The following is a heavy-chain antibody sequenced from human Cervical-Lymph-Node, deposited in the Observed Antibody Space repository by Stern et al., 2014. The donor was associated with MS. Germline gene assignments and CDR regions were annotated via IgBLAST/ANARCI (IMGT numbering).Heavy chain of an antibody. Sequence: QVQLGQSGADVKKPGASVNVSCKTSGYTFIDHYVHWVRQAPGQGLEWMGRIKPDSGGTSYGQRIQGRVAMTKDAYNSKAYSEQSRLRSDDTAVYYCARQTASYDSSHLDYWGQGTLVTVSS. D-gene: IGHD3-22*01. CDR1: GYTFIDHY. V-gene: IGHV1-2*06. CDR3: ARQTASYDSSHLDY. CDR2: IKPDSGGT. J-gene: IGHJ4*02.